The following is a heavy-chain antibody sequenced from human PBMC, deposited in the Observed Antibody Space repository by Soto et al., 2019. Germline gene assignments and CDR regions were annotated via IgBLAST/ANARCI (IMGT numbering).Heavy chain of an antibody. J-gene: IGHJ2*01. D-gene: IGHD6-19*01. Sequence: QVQLVESGGGVVQPGRSLRLSCAASGFTFSTYGMHWVRQAPGKGLECVAVISFDGNNKYYADSVKGRFTISRDNSKNPLYLQMNSLRAEDTAVYYCARERLDWYFDLWGRGTLVTVSS. CDR3: ARERLDWYFDL. V-gene: IGHV3-33*01. CDR1: GFTFSTYG. CDR2: ISFDGNNK.